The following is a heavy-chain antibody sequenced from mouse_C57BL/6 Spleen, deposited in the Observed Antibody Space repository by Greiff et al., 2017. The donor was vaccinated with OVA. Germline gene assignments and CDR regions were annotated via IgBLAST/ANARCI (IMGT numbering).Heavy chain of an antibody. D-gene: IGHD1-1*01. J-gene: IGHJ4*01. CDR1: GYTFTDYY. CDR2: INPNNGGT. CDR3: ARNHPELRHYYAMDY. V-gene: IGHV1-26*01. Sequence: EVKLQQSGPELVKPGASVKISCKASGYTFTDYYMNWVKQSHGKSLEWIGDINPNNGGTSYNQKFKGKATLTVDKSSSTAYMELRSLTSEDSAVYYCARNHPELRHYYAMDYWGQGTSVTVSS.